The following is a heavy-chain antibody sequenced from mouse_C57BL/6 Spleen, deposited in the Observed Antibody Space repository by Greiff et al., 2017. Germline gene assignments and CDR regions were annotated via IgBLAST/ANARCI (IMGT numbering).Heavy chain of an antibody. CDR3: AGVYDGYSAWFAV. V-gene: IGHV1-26*01. D-gene: IGHD2-3*01. CDR1: GYTFTDYY. Sequence: EVQLQQSGPELVKPGASVKISCKASGYTFTDYYMNWVKQSHGKSLEWIGDINPNNGGTSYNQKFKGKATLTVDKSSSTAYMELRSLTSEDSAVYYCAGVYDGYSAWFAVWGKGTLVTVSA. J-gene: IGHJ3*01. CDR2: INPNNGGT.